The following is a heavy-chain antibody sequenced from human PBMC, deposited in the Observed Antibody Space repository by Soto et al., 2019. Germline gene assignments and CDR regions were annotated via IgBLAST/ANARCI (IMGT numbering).Heavy chain of an antibody. CDR2: IYHSGST. CDR3: ATQPYYYDSSGYYYFDY. V-gene: IGHV4-4*02. J-gene: IGHJ4*02. Sequence: SETLSLTCAVSGGSISSSNWWSWVRQPPGKGLEWIGEIYHSGSTNYNPSLKSRVTISVDKPKNQFSLKLSSVTAADTAVYYCATQPYYYDSSGYYYFDYWGQGTLVTVSS. CDR1: GGSISSSNW. D-gene: IGHD3-22*01.